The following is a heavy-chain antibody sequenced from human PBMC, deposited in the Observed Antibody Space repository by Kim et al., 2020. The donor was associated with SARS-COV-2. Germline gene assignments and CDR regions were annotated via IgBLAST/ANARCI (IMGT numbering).Heavy chain of an antibody. Sequence: ASVKVSCKVSGYTLTELSMHWVRQAPGKGLEWMGGFDPEDGETIYAQKFQGRVTMTEDTSTDTAYMELSSLRSEDTAVYYCATSPPIVGDPYYYYYYGMDVWGQGTTVTVSS. D-gene: IGHD1-26*01. J-gene: IGHJ6*02. CDR2: FDPEDGET. CDR3: ATSPPIVGDPYYYYYYGMDV. CDR1: GYTLTELS. V-gene: IGHV1-24*01.